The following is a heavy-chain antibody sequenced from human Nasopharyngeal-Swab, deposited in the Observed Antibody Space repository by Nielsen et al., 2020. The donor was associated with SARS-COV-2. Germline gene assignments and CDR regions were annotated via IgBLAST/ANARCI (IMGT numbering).Heavy chain of an antibody. CDR3: AKEGSGGPALS. V-gene: IGHV4-4*02. CDR2: ALHDGRT. Sequence: WIRQPPGKGLEWIGEALHDGRTSYHSTLESRVTISIDTSRNQFSLRLTSVTAADTAVYYCAKEGSGGPALSWGQGILVTVSS. D-gene: IGHD3-16*01. J-gene: IGHJ5*02.